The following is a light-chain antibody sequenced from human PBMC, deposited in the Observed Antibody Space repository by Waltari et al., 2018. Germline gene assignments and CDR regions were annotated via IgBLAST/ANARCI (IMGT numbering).Light chain of an antibody. CDR2: WAS. J-gene: IGKJ2*01. CDR3: QQYYSSLPYT. Sequence: DIVMTQSPDSLAVSLGERATINCKSSQHVLYSSNNKNYLAWYQQKPGQPPKLLIYWASTRESGVPDRFSGSGSETDFTLTISSLQAEDVAVYYCQQYYSSLPYTFGQGTKLEIK. CDR1: QHVLYSSNNKNY. V-gene: IGKV4-1*01.